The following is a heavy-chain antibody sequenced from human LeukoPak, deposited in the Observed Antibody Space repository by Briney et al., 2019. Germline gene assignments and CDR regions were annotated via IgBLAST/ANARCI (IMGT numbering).Heavy chain of an antibody. Sequence: PSGTLSLTCAVFGGSFSGHYWSWIRQPPGKGLEWIGEINHRGSTTYNPSLKSRVTISVDTSKSQFSLKLSSLTAADTAVYYCARDRYSNSFYYYYAMDVWGQGTTVTVSS. CDR3: ARDRYSNSFYYYYAMDV. D-gene: IGHD4-11*01. CDR1: GGSFSGHY. CDR2: INHRGST. J-gene: IGHJ6*02. V-gene: IGHV4-34*01.